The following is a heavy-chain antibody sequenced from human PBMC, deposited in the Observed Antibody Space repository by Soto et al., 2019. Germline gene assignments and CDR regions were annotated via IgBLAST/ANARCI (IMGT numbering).Heavy chain of an antibody. Sequence: QITLKEAGPTLVKPTQTLTLTCSFSGFSRITSGVGGGWIRQPPGKALEWLALIYWDADTGYSTSLRSRLTITKDTSRNQGVLTTPNMDPADTATYYCAHTMAPRIFDPWGQGTLVTVSS. J-gene: IGHJ5*02. D-gene: IGHD3-3*01. CDR1: GFSRITSGVG. CDR3: AHTMAPRIFDP. V-gene: IGHV2-5*02. CDR2: IYWDADT.